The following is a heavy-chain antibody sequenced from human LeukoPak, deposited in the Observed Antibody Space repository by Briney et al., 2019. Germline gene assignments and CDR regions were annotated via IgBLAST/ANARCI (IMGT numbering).Heavy chain of an antibody. V-gene: IGHV3-49*03. D-gene: IGHD3-22*01. CDR1: GFTFGDYA. Sequence: PGGSLRLSCTGSGFTFGDYAMSWFRHAPGKGLEWVGLIRSKAFGGSAEYAAAVKGRFTISRDDSNNIAYLQMKSLKVEDTAVYYCARDLYDSSGYYFGHWGQGTLVTVSS. CDR2: IRSKAFGGSA. J-gene: IGHJ4*02. CDR3: ARDLYDSSGYYFGH.